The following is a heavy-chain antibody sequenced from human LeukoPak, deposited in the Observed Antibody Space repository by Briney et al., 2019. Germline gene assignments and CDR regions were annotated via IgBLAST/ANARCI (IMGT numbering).Heavy chain of an antibody. Sequence: GGSLRLSCTASGFTFSSYAMHWVRQAPGKGLEWVAVISYDGSNKYYADSVKGRFIISRDNSKNTLYLQMNSLRAEDTAVYYCARDEVTFVAYCGGDCYSFDYWGRGTLVTVSS. CDR1: GFTFSSYA. V-gene: IGHV3-30-3*01. D-gene: IGHD2-21*02. J-gene: IGHJ4*02. CDR3: ARDEVTFVAYCGGDCYSFDY. CDR2: ISYDGSNK.